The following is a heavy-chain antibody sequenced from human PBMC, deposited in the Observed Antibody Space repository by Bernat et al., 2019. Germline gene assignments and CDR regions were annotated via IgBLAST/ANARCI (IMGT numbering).Heavy chain of an antibody. CDR2: IKHDGSDQ. CDR3: ARYCSSTGCTDAFDI. V-gene: IGHV3-7*03. Sequence: EVQLVESGGGLVQPGGSLRLSCAASGFIFSSFWMSWVRQAPGKGLEGVANIKHDGSDQYYVNSMKGRFTISRDNAKSSLYLQMNSLRAEDTAIYYCARYCSSTGCTDAFDIWGQGTMVTVSS. CDR1: GFIFSSFW. D-gene: IGHD2-2*01. J-gene: IGHJ3*02.